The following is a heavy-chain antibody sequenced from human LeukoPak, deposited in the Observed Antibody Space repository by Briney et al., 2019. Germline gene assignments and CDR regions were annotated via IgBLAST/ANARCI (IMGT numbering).Heavy chain of an antibody. D-gene: IGHD3-3*01. V-gene: IGHV1-69*04. J-gene: IGHJ4*02. CDR3: APTYYDFWSGYSPLDY. CDR1: GGTFSSYA. Sequence: SVTVSYKASGGTFSSYAISWVRQAPGQGLEWMGRIIPILGIANYAQKFQGRVTITADKSTSTAYMELSSLRSEDTAVYYCAPTYYDFWSGYSPLDYWGQGTLVTVSA. CDR2: IIPILGIA.